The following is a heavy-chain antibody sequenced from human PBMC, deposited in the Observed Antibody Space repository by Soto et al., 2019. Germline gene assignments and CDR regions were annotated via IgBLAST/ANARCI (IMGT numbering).Heavy chain of an antibody. D-gene: IGHD3-3*01. CDR2: INPSGGST. CDR3: ARDLTIFGVVNLYYYYGMDV. V-gene: IGHV1-46*01. CDR1: GYTFTSYY. J-gene: IGHJ6*02. Sequence: SVKVSCKASGYTFTSYYMHWVRQAPVQGLEWMGIINPSGGSTSYAQKFQGRVTMTRDTSTSTVYMELSSLRSEDTAVYYCARDLTIFGVVNLYYYYGMDVWGQGTTVTVSS.